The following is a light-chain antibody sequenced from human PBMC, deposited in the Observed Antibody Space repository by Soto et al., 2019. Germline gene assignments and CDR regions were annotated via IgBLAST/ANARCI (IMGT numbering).Light chain of an antibody. CDR3: QQSYSTPRT. CDR2: AAS. CDR1: QSISNY. V-gene: IGKV1-39*01. Sequence: DIQMTQSPSSLSASVGDRVTITCRASQSISNYLNWYQQKPGKAPKLLIYAASSLQSEVPSRFSGSGSGTDFTLTISSLQPEDFATYHCQQSYSTPRTFGQGTKLEIK. J-gene: IGKJ2*01.